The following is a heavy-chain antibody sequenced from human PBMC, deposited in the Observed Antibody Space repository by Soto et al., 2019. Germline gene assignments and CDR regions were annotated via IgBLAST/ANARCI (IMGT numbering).Heavy chain of an antibody. Sequence: EVHLVESGGGLAQPGWSRRLSCAASGFNFDDHAMHSVRQAPGKGLEWVSGISWNSVTINYADSVKGRFTISRDNAKRTLHLQMNSLRPEDTAIYYCVRSSGSQPRAGWFDPWGQGTLVTVS. V-gene: IGHV3-9*01. CDR3: VRSSGSQPRAGWFDP. CDR1: GFNFDDHA. J-gene: IGHJ5*02. D-gene: IGHD1-26*01. CDR2: ISWNSVTI.